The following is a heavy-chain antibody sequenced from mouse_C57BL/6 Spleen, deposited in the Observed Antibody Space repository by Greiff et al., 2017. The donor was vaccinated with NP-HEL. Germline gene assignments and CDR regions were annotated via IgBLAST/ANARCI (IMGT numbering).Heavy chain of an antibody. Sequence: VQLQQSGAELVRPGASDKLSCTASGFNIKDYYMHWVKQRPEQGLEWIGRIDPEDGDTEYAPKFQGKATMTADTSSTTAYLQLSSLTSEDTAVYYCTTNYRGYFDYWGQGTTLTVSS. CDR2: IDPEDGDT. CDR1: GFNIKDYY. V-gene: IGHV14-1*01. D-gene: IGHD2-14*01. CDR3: TTNYRGYFDY. J-gene: IGHJ2*01.